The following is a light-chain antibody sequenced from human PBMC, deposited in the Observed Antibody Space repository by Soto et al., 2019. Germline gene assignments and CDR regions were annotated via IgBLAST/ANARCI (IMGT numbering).Light chain of an antibody. Sequence: EIVMTQSPATLSVSPGERATLSCRASQSLSSNLAWYQQKPGQAPRLLIYGASTRATGIPARFSGRGSGTEFTLTISSLQSEDFAVYYCQQYINWPALTFGGGTKVEIK. CDR3: QQYINWPALT. CDR1: QSLSSN. J-gene: IGKJ4*01. V-gene: IGKV3-15*01. CDR2: GAS.